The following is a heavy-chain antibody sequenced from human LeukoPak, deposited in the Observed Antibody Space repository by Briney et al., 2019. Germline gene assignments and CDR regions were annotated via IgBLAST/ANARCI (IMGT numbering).Heavy chain of an antibody. CDR1: GGSFSGYY. CDR3: ARDSSGYYYGMDV. CDR2: IYHSGST. V-gene: IGHV4-30-2*01. D-gene: IGHD6-25*01. J-gene: IGHJ6*02. Sequence: TLSLTCAVYGGSFSGYYWSWIRQPPGKGLEWIGYIYHSGSTYYNPSLKSRVTISVDRSKNQFSLKLSSVTAADTAVYYCARDSSGYYYGMDVWGQGTTVTVSS.